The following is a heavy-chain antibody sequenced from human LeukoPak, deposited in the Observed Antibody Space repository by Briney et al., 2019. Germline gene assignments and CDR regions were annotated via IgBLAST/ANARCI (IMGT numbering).Heavy chain of an antibody. CDR1: GYRFTTYW. CDR2: IYPGDSDT. Sequence: KPGESLKISCTGSGYRFTTYWIGWVRQMPGKGLEWMGIIYPGDSDTRYSPSFQGQVTISADKSISTAYLQWSSLKASDTAMYYCATRDVDSSDYDVSWGQGTLVTVSS. CDR3: ATRDVDSSDYDVS. D-gene: IGHD3-22*01. J-gene: IGHJ5*02. V-gene: IGHV5-51*01.